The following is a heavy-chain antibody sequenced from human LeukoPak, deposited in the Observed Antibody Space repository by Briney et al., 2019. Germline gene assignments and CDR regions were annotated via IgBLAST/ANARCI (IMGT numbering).Heavy chain of an antibody. J-gene: IGHJ1*01. CDR3: AKAPTTVTPKYFQH. CDR1: GFTFSRFW. Sequence: GGSLRLSCAASGFTFSRFWMNWVRQAPGRGLEWVANIDQSGGRNNYVDSVKGRFTISRDNAKNSLFLEMSSLRADDTAVYYCAKAPTTVTPKYFQHWGQGTLVSVSS. V-gene: IGHV3-7*05. CDR2: IDQSGGRN. D-gene: IGHD4-17*01.